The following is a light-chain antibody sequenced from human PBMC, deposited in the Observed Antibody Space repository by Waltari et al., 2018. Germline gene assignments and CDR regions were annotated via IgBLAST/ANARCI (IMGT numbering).Light chain of an antibody. V-gene: IGLV2-14*01. CDR2: EVS. Sequence: QSALTQPASVSGSPGQSITISCTGTSSDVGGYNYVSWYQQHPGKAPKLMIYEVSNRPSGVSNRFSGSKSGTTASLTISGLQAEDEADYYCSSYTSSSLGVFGGGTKLTVL. CDR1: SSDVGGYNY. CDR3: SSYTSSSLGV. J-gene: IGLJ2*01.